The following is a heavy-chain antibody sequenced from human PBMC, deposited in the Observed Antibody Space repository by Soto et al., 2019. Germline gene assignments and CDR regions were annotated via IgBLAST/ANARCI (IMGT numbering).Heavy chain of an antibody. J-gene: IGHJ6*02. D-gene: IGHD2-2*01. CDR1: GGTFSSYA. V-gene: IGHV1-69*01. Sequence: QVQLVQSGAEVKKPGSSVKVSCKASGGTFSSYAISWVRQAPGQGLEWMGGIIPISETTNYAQKFQGRVTITADESKSTAYMELSSPRSEDTAVYYCPRSQGSSTSLEIYYYYYYGMDVWGQGTTVTVSS. CDR2: IIPISETT. CDR3: PRSQGSSTSLEIYYYYYYGMDV.